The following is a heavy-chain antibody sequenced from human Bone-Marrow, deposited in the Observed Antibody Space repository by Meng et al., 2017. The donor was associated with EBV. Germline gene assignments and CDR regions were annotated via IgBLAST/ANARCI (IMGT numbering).Heavy chain of an antibody. Sequence: VGLVESGGVLVKPGGSLGLSCAASGFTFSSYSMNWVRQAPGKGLEWVSSISSSSSYISYADSVKGRFTISRDNAKNSLYLQMNSLRAEDTAVYYCASHRGYWGQGTLVTVSS. CDR2: ISSSSSYI. V-gene: IGHV3-21*01. D-gene: IGHD1-14*01. J-gene: IGHJ4*02. CDR1: GFTFSSYS. CDR3: ASHRGY.